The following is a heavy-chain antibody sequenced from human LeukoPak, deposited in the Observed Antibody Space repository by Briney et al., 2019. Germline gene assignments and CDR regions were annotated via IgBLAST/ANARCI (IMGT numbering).Heavy chain of an antibody. CDR2: IKQDGSEK. CDR3: ARDRDDFWYYYYMDV. J-gene: IGHJ6*03. D-gene: IGHD3-3*01. Sequence: GGSLRLSCAASGFAFSSYWMSWVRQAPGKGLEWVANIKQDGSEKYYVDSVKGRFTTSRDNAKNSLYLQMNSLRAEDTAVYYCARDRDDFWYYYYMDVWGKGTTVTVSS. CDR1: GFAFSSYW. V-gene: IGHV3-7*01.